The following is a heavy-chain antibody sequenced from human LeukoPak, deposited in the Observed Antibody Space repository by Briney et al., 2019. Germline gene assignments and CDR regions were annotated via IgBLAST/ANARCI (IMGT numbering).Heavy chain of an antibody. CDR2: ISYDGSNK. CDR1: GFTFSSYA. V-gene: IGHV3-30-3*01. D-gene: IGHD3-22*01. Sequence: GGSLRLSCAASGFTFSSYAMHWVRQAPGKGLEWVAVISYDGSNKYCADSVKGRFTISRDNSKNTLHLEMNSLRTDDTAVYYCTKERGGGGRRINLMVGGYGPWGQGTQVTVSS. J-gene: IGHJ5*02. CDR3: TKERGGGGRRINLMVGGYGP.